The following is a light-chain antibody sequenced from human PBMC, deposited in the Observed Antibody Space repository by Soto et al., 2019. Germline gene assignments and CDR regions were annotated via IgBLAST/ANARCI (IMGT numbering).Light chain of an antibody. Sequence: EIVLTQSPGTLSLSPGERATLSCRASQSVSSSYSAWYQQKPGQAPRLLIYGASSRATGIPDRSSGSGSGTDFTLTISRLEPEDFAVYYCQQYGSSPRTFGQGTKVDIK. V-gene: IGKV3-20*01. CDR3: QQYGSSPRT. J-gene: IGKJ1*01. CDR2: GAS. CDR1: QSVSSSY.